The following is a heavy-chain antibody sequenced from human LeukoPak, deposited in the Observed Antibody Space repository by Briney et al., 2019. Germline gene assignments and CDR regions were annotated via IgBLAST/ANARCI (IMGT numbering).Heavy chain of an antibody. V-gene: IGHV3-9*02. CDR2: TSGNSGSI. J-gene: IGHJ4*02. CDR3: ASYRSSVWSQ. D-gene: IGHD6-19*01. CDR1: GFTSADYA. Sequence: CPRLSSAASGFTSADYAMHWVRQARAKGLGWGSVTSGNSGSIAYADSVKGRLTISRDNAKNSLYLQMNSLRAEDTALYYCASYRSSVWSQWGQGTLVTVSS.